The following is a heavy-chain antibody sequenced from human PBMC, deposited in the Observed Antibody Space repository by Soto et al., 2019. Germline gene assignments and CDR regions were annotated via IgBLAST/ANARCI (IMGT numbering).Heavy chain of an antibody. J-gene: IGHJ6*02. CDR2: ISGNGGDI. CDR1: GFTFRNYA. D-gene: IGHD2-2*01. Sequence: EVQLLESGGALVQPGGSLRLSCAASGFTFRNYAMSWVRQAPGKGLEWVSRISGNGGDINYADSVKGRFTTSRDNSKNTLYLQMNSLRAEDTAVYYCAKRGDIVEVSRTFVGYGMDVWGQGTTVTVSS. CDR3: AKRGDIVEVSRTFVGYGMDV. V-gene: IGHV3-23*01.